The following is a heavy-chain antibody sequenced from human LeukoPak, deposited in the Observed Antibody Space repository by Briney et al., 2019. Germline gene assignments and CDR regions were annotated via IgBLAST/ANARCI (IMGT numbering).Heavy chain of an antibody. V-gene: IGHV3-21*01. CDR2: ISSSSSYR. J-gene: IGHJ4*02. Sequence: GGSLRLSCAASGFTFSSYSMNWVRQAPGKGLEWVSSISSSSSYRYYADSVKGRFTISRDNAKNSLYLQMNSLRAEDTAVYYCASGITMVRGPTHFDYWGQGTLATVSS. D-gene: IGHD3-10*01. CDR3: ASGITMVRGPTHFDY. CDR1: GFTFSSYS.